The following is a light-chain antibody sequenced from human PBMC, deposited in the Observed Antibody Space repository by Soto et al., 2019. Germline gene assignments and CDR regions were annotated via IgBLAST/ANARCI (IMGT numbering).Light chain of an antibody. CDR3: QQYGSSPLT. Sequence: EIVLTQSPGTLSLSPGERATLSCRASQSVSSSYLAWYQQKPGLAPRLLIYDASNRASGIPDRFSGSGSGTDFSLTISRLEPEDFAVYLCQQYGSSPLTFGQETRLEIK. CDR2: DAS. V-gene: IGKV3-20*01. J-gene: IGKJ5*01. CDR1: QSVSSSY.